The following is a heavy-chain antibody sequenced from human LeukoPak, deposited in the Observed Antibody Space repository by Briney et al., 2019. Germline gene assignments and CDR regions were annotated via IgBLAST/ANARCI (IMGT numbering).Heavy chain of an antibody. V-gene: IGHV1-3*01. CDR2: INAGNGNT. CDR1: GYTFTSYA. D-gene: IGHD3-3*01. Sequence: ASVKVSCKASGYTFTSYAMHWVRQAPRQRLEWMGWINAGNGNTKYSQKFQGRVTITRDTSASTAYMELSSLRSEDTAVYYCARHDFWSGPFDYWGQGTLVTVSS. CDR3: ARHDFWSGPFDY. J-gene: IGHJ4*02.